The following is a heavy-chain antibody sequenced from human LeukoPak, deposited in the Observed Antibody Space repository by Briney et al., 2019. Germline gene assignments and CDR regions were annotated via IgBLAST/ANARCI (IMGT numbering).Heavy chain of an antibody. Sequence: ASVNVSCEASGYTFSDYYIHWVRQAPGQGLEWMGWINPNSGGTKYAQKFQGRVTMTRDTSISTAYMELSRLRSDDTAVYYCARRLLWFGEGGNWFDPWGQGTLVTVSS. J-gene: IGHJ5*02. CDR1: GYTFSDYY. CDR2: INPNSGGT. CDR3: ARRLLWFGEGGNWFDP. V-gene: IGHV1-2*02. D-gene: IGHD3-10*01.